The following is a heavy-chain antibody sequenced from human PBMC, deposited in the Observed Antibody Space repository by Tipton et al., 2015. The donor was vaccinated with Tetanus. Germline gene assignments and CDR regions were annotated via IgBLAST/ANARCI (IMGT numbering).Heavy chain of an antibody. CDR3: ARPYYYDSSGYYYGDAFDI. CDR1: GGSISSSSYH. V-gene: IGHV4-39*01. CDR2: IYYSGST. Sequence: TLSLTCTVSGGSISSSSYHWGWIRQPPGKGLEWIGSIYYSGSTYYNPSLKSRVTISVDTSKNQFSLKLSSVTAADTAVYYCARPYYYDSSGYYYGDAFDIWGQGTRVTVSS. D-gene: IGHD3-22*01. J-gene: IGHJ3*02.